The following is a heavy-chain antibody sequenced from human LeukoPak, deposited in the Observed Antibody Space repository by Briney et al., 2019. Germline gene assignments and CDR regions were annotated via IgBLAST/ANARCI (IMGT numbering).Heavy chain of an antibody. CDR3: ARGDSSGWYGDY. V-gene: IGHV3-21*01. CDR1: GFTFSSYS. D-gene: IGHD6-19*01. J-gene: IGHJ4*02. CDR2: ISSSSSYI. Sequence: GGSLRLSRAASGFTFSSYSMNWVRQAPGKGLEWVSSISSSSSYIYYADSVKGRFTISRDNAKNSLYLQMNSLRAEDTAVYYCARGDSSGWYGDYWGQGTLVTVPS.